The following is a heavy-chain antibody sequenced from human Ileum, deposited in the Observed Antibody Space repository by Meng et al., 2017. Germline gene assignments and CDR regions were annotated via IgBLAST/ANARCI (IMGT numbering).Heavy chain of an antibody. CDR1: GYTFRNYP. CDR3: ARENDNWNYFDY. J-gene: IGHJ4*02. CDR2: VNAGNGNI. Sequence: QVQLVDAGTEVKNVGASVKVSCTASGYTFRNYPLHWVRQAPGQRPEWMGWVNAGNGNIKISQKFQGRITITSDTSATAYMELSSLRSEDTAVYFCARENDNWNYFDYWGQGSLVTVSS. D-gene: IGHD1-1*01. V-gene: IGHV1-3*01.